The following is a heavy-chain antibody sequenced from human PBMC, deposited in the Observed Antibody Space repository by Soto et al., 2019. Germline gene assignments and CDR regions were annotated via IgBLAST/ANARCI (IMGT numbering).Heavy chain of an antibody. CDR2: MSGSSSTT. J-gene: IGHJ4*02. D-gene: IGHD1-7*01. CDR1: ALTFSNYA. V-gene: IGHV3-23*01. CDR3: AKNQERELPRVIDF. Sequence: ELRLLESGGGLVKPGGSLRLSCATSALTFSNYAMSWVRQAPGGGLEWVSSMSGSSSTTYYADSVRGRFTISRDRSKNTLYLQMSSLRAEDTALYYCAKNQERELPRVIDFWGQGTLVTVSS.